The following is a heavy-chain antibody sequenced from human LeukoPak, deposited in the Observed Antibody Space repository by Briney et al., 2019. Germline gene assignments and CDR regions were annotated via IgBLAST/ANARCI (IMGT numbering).Heavy chain of an antibody. J-gene: IGHJ4*02. CDR3: ARGGSGWPFDY. CDR1: GFTVSSNY. CDR2: IYSGGST. D-gene: IGHD6-19*01. V-gene: IGHV3-53*01. Sequence: PGGSLRLSCAASGFTVSSNYMSWVRQAPGKGLEWVSVIYSGGSTYYADSVKGRFTISRDNPKNTLYLQMNSLRAEDTAVYYCARGGSGWPFDYWGQGTLVTVSS.